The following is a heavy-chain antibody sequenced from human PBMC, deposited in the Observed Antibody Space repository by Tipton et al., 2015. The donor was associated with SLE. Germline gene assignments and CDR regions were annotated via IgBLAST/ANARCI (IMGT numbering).Heavy chain of an antibody. CDR2: IHHSGST. V-gene: IGHV4-59*01. J-gene: IGHJ4*02. CDR1: GGSINSYY. CDR3: ARDSPTGEWDY. D-gene: IGHD7-27*01. Sequence: LRLSCNVSGGSINSYYWSWIRQSPGKGLEWIGSIHHSGSTDYNLSLKSRVTMSVDPSKNHFSLKLSSVTAADTAVYFCARDSPTGEWDYWGQGTLVTVSS.